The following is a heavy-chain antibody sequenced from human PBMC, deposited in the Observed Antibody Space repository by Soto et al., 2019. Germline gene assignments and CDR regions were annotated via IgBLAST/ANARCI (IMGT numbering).Heavy chain of an antibody. CDR2: VKSKNDGGTT. D-gene: IGHD2-15*01. J-gene: IGHJ4*02. CDR1: GFTFSNAW. CDR3: GGYCSGGSCYPYYFDY. Sequence: GGSLRLSCAASGFTFSNAWINWVRQTPGRGLEWVGRVKSKNDGGTTDFAAPVKGRFAISRDDSKNMVYLEMNSLQTEDTAVYYCGGYCSGGSCYPYYFDYWGQGTLVTVSS. V-gene: IGHV3-15*07.